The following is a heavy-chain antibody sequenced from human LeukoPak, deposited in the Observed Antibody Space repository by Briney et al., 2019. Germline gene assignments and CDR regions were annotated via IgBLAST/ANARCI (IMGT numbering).Heavy chain of an antibody. J-gene: IGHJ4*02. Sequence: PGGSLRLSCPVSGFTLSQSLMHWVRQTPAKGLQWVALTSHDGVMNYNRDSVKGRFSISRDNSKNTLYLQMDSLTTEDTAVYYCAREGHSSGRAAAFDLWGQGTVVTVSS. CDR1: GFTLSQSL. D-gene: IGHD6-19*01. CDR2: TSHDGVMN. CDR3: AREGHSSGRAAAFDL. V-gene: IGHV3-30*04.